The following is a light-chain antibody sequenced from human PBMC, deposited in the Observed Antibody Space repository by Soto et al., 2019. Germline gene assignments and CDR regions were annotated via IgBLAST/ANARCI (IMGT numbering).Light chain of an antibody. CDR1: QSVSSD. V-gene: IGKV3-20*01. CDR2: GSS. CDR3: QQYGSSPAT. J-gene: IGKJ5*01. Sequence: EIVMTQAPGTLSVSPGDRATLSCRASQSVSSDLAWYQQRPAQAPRLIYGSSGRATGIPDRFSGSGSGTDFTLTIDRLEPEDSAVYFCQQYGSSPATFGQGTRLEIK.